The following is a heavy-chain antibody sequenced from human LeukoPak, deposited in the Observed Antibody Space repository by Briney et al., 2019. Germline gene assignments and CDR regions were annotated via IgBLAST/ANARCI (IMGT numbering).Heavy chain of an antibody. J-gene: IGHJ4*02. V-gene: IGHV3-74*01. CDR3: ARVRATFSPHFDN. D-gene: IGHD5-12*01. CDR1: GFTFSSFE. Sequence: GGSLRLSCAASGFTFSSFEMNWVRQAPAKGLMWVSRINSDGSITNYADSVKGRFTISRDNAKNTLYLQMNSLRAEDTAVYYCARVRATFSPHFDNWGQGTLVTVSS. CDR2: INSDGSIT.